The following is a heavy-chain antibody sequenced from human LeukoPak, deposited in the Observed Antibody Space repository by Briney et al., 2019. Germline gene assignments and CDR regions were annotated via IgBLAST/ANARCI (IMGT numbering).Heavy chain of an antibody. Sequence: PSETLSLTCTVSGGSISSYYWSWIRQPPGKGLEWIGYIYYSGSTNYSPSLKSRVTISVDTSKNQFSLKLSSVTAADTAVYYCARQGRSSSGYYVFFDYWGQGTLVTVSS. D-gene: IGHD3-22*01. CDR3: ARQGRSSSGYYVFFDY. CDR1: GGSISSYY. J-gene: IGHJ4*02. CDR2: IYYSGST. V-gene: IGHV4-59*08.